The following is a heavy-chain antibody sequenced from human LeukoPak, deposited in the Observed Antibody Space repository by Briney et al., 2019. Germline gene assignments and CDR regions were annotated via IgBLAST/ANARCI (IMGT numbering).Heavy chain of an antibody. CDR2: ISYDGSNK. J-gene: IGHJ4*02. D-gene: IGHD2-2*01. Sequence: TGGSLRLSCAASGFTFSSYGMHWVRQAPGKGLEWVALISYDGSNKYYADSVTSRFTISRDTSKNTLYLQMNSLRAEDTAVYYCAKAYGYCSSTSCSHEEFDYWGQGTLVTVFS. CDR3: AKAYGYCSSTSCSHEEFDY. V-gene: IGHV3-30*18. CDR1: GFTFSSYG.